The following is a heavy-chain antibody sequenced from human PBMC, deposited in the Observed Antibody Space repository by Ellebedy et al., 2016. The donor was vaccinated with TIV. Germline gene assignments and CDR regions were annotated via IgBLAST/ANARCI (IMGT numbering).Heavy chain of an antibody. CDR3: ARRSTGYCSGTKCTTDLDY. V-gene: IGHV3-74*01. J-gene: IGHJ4*02. CDR1: GFPFSVYW. CDR2: INNDGTAT. Sequence: GGSLRLSXAASGFPFSVYWMHWVRQAPGKGLVWVSRINNDGTATTNADSVKGRFTISRDNAKHTLYLQMNSLRAEDTGVYDCARRSTGYCSGTKCTTDLDYWGQGTLVTVSS. D-gene: IGHD2-2*03.